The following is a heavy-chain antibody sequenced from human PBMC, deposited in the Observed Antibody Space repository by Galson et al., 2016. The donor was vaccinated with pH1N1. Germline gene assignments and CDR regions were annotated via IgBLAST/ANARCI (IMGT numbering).Heavy chain of an antibody. CDR2: INPNNGDT. CDR1: GYTFTDFY. V-gene: IGHV1-2*02. Sequence: QSGAEVKKPGESLKISCKASGYTFTDFYIHWVRQTPRQGLEWMGWINPNNGDTNYAQNFQGRVTMTRDTSISTAYMEMSSLGSDDTALYYCARVLHYYDTSLLSWGQGTLVTVSS. J-gene: IGHJ4*02. D-gene: IGHD3-22*01. CDR3: ARVLHYYDTSLLS.